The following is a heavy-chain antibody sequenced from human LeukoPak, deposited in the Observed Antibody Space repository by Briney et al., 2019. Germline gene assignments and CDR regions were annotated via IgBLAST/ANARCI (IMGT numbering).Heavy chain of an antibody. CDR2: INHSGST. V-gene: IGHV4-34*01. J-gene: IGHJ4*02. D-gene: IGHD3-10*01. CDR3: AREGWFGKFECLDY. CDR1: GGSFSGYY. Sequence: SETLSLTCAVYGGSFSGYYWSWIRQPPGKGLEWIGEINHSGSTNYNPSLKSRVTISVDTSKNQFSLKLSSVTAADTAVYYCAREGWFGKFECLDYWGQGTLVTVSS.